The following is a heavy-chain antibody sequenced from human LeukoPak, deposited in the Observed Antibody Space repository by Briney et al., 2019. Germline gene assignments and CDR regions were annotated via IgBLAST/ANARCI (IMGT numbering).Heavy chain of an antibody. CDR3: ARSRRYGSGSTYNFDY. CDR2: INPSGGVT. Sequence: ASVKVSCKASGYTFASYYMHWVRQAPGQGLEWMGVINPSGGVTSYAQKFEGRVTMTRDTSTSTVYMELSSLRSEDTAVYYCARSRRYGSGSTYNFDYWGQGTLVTVSS. D-gene: IGHD3-10*01. CDR1: GYTFASYY. J-gene: IGHJ4*02. V-gene: IGHV1-46*01.